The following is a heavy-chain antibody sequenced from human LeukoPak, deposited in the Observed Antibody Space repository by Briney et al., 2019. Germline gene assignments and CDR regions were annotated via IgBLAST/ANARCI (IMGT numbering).Heavy chain of an antibody. V-gene: IGHV1-18*01. Sequence: ASVKVSCKASGYTFTNYGISWVRQAPGQGLEWMGWISAYNGNTNYAQKFQGRVTMTEDTSTDTAYMELSSLRSEDTAVYYCAIDLRITMVRGKGLFDYWGQGTLVTVSS. CDR3: AIDLRITMVRGKGLFDY. D-gene: IGHD3-10*01. CDR1: GYTFTNYG. CDR2: ISAYNGNT. J-gene: IGHJ4*02.